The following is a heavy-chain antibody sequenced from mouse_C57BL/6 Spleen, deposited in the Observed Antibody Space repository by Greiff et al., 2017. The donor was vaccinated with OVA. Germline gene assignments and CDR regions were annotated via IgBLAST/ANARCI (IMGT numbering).Heavy chain of an antibody. V-gene: IGHV1-18*01. CDR1: GYTFTDYN. CDR2: INPNNGGT. J-gene: IGHJ4*01. D-gene: IGHD1-1*01. CDR3: AREIYYYGSGGPYAMDY. Sequence: EVQLQQSGPELVKPGASVKIPCKASGYTFTDYNMDWVKQSHGKSLEWIGDINPNNGGTIYNQKFKGKATLTVDKSSSTAYMELRSLTSEDTAVYYCAREIYYYGSGGPYAMDYWGQGTSVTVSS.